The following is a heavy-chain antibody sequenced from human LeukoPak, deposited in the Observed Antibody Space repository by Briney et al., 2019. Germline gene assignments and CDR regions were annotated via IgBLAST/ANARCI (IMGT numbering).Heavy chain of an antibody. CDR1: GYSISSGYY. J-gene: IGHJ3*02. D-gene: IGHD3-10*01. V-gene: IGHV4-38-2*02. CDR3: ARVREITMVRGVIRIGFVNAFDI. CDR2: IYHSGST. Sequence: SSETLSLTCTVSGYSISSGYYWGWIRQPPGKGLEWIGSIYHSGSTYYNPSLKSRVTISVDTSKNQFSLKLSSVTAADTAVYYCARVREITMVRGVIRIGFVNAFDIWGQGTMVTVSS.